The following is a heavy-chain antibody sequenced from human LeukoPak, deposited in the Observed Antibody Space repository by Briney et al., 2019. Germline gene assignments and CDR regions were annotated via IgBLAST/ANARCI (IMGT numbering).Heavy chain of an antibody. Sequence: PSETLSLTCTVSRGSISSYSWSWIRQPPGKGLEWIGYIHYSGSTNYNPSLKSRVTISLDTSKNQFSLKLSSVTAADTAVYYCARDSRYQLLYYYYYGMDVWGQGTTVTVSS. CDR2: IHYSGST. CDR1: RGSISSYS. D-gene: IGHD2-2*01. V-gene: IGHV4-59*12. CDR3: ARDSRYQLLYYYYYGMDV. J-gene: IGHJ6*02.